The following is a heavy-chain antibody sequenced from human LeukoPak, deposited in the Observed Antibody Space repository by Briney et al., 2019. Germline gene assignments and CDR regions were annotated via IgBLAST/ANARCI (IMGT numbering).Heavy chain of an antibody. CDR2: ISGSGGST. CDR3: AKADYRLGLEN. J-gene: IGHJ4*02. D-gene: IGHD4-11*01. V-gene: IGHV3-23*01. CDR1: EFTFSNYA. Sequence: GGSLRLSCAASEFTFSNYAMSWVRQAPGKGLEWVSAISGSGGSTYYADSVKGRFTISRDNSKNTLYLQMNSLRAEDTAVYYCAKADYRLGLENWGQGTLVTVSS.